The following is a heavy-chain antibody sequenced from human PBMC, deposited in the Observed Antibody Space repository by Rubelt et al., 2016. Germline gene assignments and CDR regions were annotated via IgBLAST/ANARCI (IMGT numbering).Heavy chain of an antibody. CDR3: AKVDTSWSGYYIDYDSFDC. CDR1: GLSLSSQW. D-gene: IGHD3-3*01. J-gene: IGHJ4*02. Sequence: EVQLVESGGGLVQPGGSLRLSCAASGLSLSSQWVNWVRQAPGKGLEWVANINEDGSGTYYVDSVKGRFTISRDNAKNSVSLEMNSLRAEDTAVYYCAKVDTSWSGYYIDYDSFDCWGQGILVTVSS. CDR2: INEDGSGT. V-gene: IGHV3-7*03.